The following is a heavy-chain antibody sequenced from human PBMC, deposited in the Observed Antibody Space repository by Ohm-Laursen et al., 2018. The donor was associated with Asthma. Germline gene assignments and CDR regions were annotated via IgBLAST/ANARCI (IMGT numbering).Heavy chain of an antibody. CDR1: GFTFSDYY. CDR3: ARDLQYSSGWYDY. CDR2: ISSSGSTI. V-gene: IGHV3-11*01. Sequence: GSLRLSCTASGFTFSDYYMSWIRQAPGKGLEWVSYISSSGSTIYYADSVKGRFTISRDNAKNSLYLQMNSLRAEDTAVYYCARDLQYSSGWYDYWGQGTLVTVSS. J-gene: IGHJ4*02. D-gene: IGHD6-19*01.